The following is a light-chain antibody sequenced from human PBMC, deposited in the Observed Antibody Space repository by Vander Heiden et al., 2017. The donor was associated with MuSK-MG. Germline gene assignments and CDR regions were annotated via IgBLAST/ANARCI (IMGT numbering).Light chain of an antibody. CDR2: DAS. CDR1: QDISNY. Sequence: SHVTHSTSSLSASLADRVTITCQASQDISNYLNWYQQKPGKAPKLLIYDASNLETGVPSRFSGSGSGTDFTFTISSLQPEDIATYYCQQDDNLPHTFGGGTKVEIK. CDR3: QQDDNLPHT. V-gene: IGKV1-33*01. J-gene: IGKJ4*01.